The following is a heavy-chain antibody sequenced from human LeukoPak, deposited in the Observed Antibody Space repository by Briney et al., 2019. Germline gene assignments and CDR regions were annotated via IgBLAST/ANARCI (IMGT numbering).Heavy chain of an antibody. CDR3: ARLFATASKNGMDV. D-gene: IGHD2-2*01. CDR2: IYPGDSDT. V-gene: IGHV5-51*01. J-gene: IGHJ6*02. Sequence: GESLKISCKASGYRFTSYWIGWVRQMPGKGLEWMGVIYPGDSDTRYSPTLQGQVTISADKSINTAYLQWSSLKASDTAMYYCARLFATASKNGMDVWGQWTTVTVSS. CDR1: GYRFTSYW.